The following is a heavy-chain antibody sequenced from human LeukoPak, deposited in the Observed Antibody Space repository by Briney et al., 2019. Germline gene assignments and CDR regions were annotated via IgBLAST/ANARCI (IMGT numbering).Heavy chain of an antibody. J-gene: IGHJ4*02. V-gene: IGHV4-4*02. CDR1: GGSISNTNW. D-gene: IGHD2-8*01. CDR3: SRENGAFSPFGY. Sequence: SETLSLTCGVSGGSISNTNWWSWVRQPPGQGLEWIGEISLTGLTHYNPSLESRVTVSLDRSKNQLSLNLTSVTAADTAVYYCSRENGAFSPFGYWGQGTLVTVLS. CDR2: ISLTGLT.